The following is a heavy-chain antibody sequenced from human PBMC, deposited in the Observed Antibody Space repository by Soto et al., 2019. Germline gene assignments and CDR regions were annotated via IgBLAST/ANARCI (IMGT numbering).Heavy chain of an antibody. Sequence: SVALSITCTVSGFTITIYYWSWIRPPPGKGLDWIGYIYYTGTTKYNPSLKSRVTISVDTSKNQFSLKLSSVTAADTALYYCARAGGIYYDSSGYLEYWGQGTPVTVSS. CDR3: ARAGGIYYDSSGYLEY. J-gene: IGHJ4*02. CDR2: IYYTGTT. D-gene: IGHD3-22*01. CDR1: GFTITIYY. V-gene: IGHV4-59*01.